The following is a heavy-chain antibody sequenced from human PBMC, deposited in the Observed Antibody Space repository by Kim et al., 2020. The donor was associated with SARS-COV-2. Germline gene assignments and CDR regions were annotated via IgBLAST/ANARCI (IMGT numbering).Heavy chain of an antibody. CDR3: ARLGRGDYDILTGYEYADY. Sequence: SETLSLTCAVSGGSISSSNWWSWVRQPPGKGLEWIGEIYHSGSTNYNPSLKSRVTISVDKSKNQFSLKLSSVTAADTAVYYCARLGRGDYDILTGYEYADYWGQGTLVTVSS. CDR1: GGSISSSNW. J-gene: IGHJ4*02. V-gene: IGHV4-4*02. D-gene: IGHD3-9*01. CDR2: IYHSGST.